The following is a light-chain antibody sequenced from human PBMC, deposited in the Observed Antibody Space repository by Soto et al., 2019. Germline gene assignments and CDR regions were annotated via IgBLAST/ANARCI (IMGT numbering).Light chain of an antibody. Sequence: DIQMPQSPSPLSASLGDTFTITCLASQSISRWLAWYQQKPGKAPKILISDASILESGVPSRFSGTGSGTEFTLTISSLQPDDFATYFCQQYNSFSLITFGQGTRLENK. J-gene: IGKJ5*01. CDR3: QQYNSFSLIT. V-gene: IGKV1-5*01. CDR2: DAS. CDR1: QSISRW.